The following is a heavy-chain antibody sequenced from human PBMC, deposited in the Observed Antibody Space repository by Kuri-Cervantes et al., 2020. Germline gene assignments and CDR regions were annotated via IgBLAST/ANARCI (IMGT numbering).Heavy chain of an antibody. CDR3: ARDRDPLLYRSGAFDI. CDR2: FDPEDGET. J-gene: IGHJ3*02. D-gene: IGHD3-16*02. CDR1: GYTLTELS. V-gene: IGHV1-24*01. Sequence: ASVKVSCKVSGYTLTELSMHWVRQAPGKGLEWMGGFDPEDGETIYAQKFQGRVTMTEDTSTDTAYMELSGLRSEDTAVYYCARDRDPLLYRSGAFDIWGQGTMVTVSS.